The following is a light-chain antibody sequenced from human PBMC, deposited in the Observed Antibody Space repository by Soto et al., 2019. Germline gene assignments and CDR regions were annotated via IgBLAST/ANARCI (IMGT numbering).Light chain of an antibody. Sequence: QSALTQHASVSGSPGQSITISRTGTSGNVGSYKLVSWYQQHPGKATKLMIFEVNKRPSGVSNRFSGSKSGNTASLTISGLKVEDEADYYCCSSGGSPTDVFGTGTKVTVL. CDR2: EVN. CDR3: CSSGGSPTDV. CDR1: SGNVGSYKL. V-gene: IGLV2-23*02. J-gene: IGLJ1*01.